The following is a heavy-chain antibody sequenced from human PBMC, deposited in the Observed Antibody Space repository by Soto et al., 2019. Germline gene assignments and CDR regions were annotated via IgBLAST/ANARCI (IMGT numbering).Heavy chain of an antibody. CDR2: IYYSGST. D-gene: IGHD6-19*01. Sequence: SETLSLTCTVSGGSISSSSYYWGWIRQPPGKGLEWIGSIYYSGSTYYNPSLKSRVTISVDTSKNQFSLKLSSVTAADTAVYYCATGRGGWVKQHFDYWGQGTLVTVSS. CDR3: ATGRGGWVKQHFDY. V-gene: IGHV4-39*01. CDR1: GGSISSSSYY. J-gene: IGHJ4*02.